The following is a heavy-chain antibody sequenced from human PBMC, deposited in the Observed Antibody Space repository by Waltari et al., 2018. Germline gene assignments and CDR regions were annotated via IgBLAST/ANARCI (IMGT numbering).Heavy chain of an antibody. Sequence: QVQLQESGPGLVKPSETLSLTCTVSGGSISSYYWSWIRQPPGKGLEWIGYIYYSGSTNYNPSLKSRVTISVDTSKNQFSLKLSSVTAADTAVYYCARMGSGSYRRGYYYYMDVWGKGTTVTISS. CDR3: ARMGSGSYRRGYYYYMDV. CDR1: GGSISSYY. J-gene: IGHJ6*03. V-gene: IGHV4-59*01. D-gene: IGHD1-26*01. CDR2: IYYSGST.